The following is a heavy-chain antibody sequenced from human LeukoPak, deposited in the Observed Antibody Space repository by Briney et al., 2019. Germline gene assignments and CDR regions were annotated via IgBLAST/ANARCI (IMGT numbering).Heavy chain of an antibody. CDR1: GFTFDTYA. Sequence: PGGSLRLSCAASGFTFDTYAMSWVRQAPGKGLGWVSTIGNTETYYADSVKGRFTISRDNRQNTVYLQMTSLRAEDTAVYFCAKDAIRGNGIYDAFDIWGQGTRVTVSS. D-gene: IGHD3-10*01. J-gene: IGHJ3*02. CDR3: AKDAIRGNGIYDAFDI. V-gene: IGHV3-23*01. CDR2: IGNTET.